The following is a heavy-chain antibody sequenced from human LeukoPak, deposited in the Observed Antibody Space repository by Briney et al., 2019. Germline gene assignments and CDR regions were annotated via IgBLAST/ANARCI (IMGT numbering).Heavy chain of an antibody. V-gene: IGHV3-23*01. CDR3: AKEVTSSGWPLVY. CDR2: ISGSGTNT. J-gene: IGHJ4*02. CDR1: GFTFSSDA. Sequence: GGSLRLSCAASGFTFSSDAMSWVRQAPGKGLEWVSGISGSGTNTYYADSMKGRFTISRDNSKNTLYVQMNSLRANDTAVYYCAKEVTSSGWPLVYWGQGALVTVSS. D-gene: IGHD6-19*01.